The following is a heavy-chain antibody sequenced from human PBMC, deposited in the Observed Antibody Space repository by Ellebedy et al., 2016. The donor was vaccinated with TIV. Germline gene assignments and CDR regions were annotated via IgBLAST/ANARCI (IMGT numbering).Heavy chain of an antibody. CDR2: ISTSSSYI. CDR1: GFIFSSYT. J-gene: IGHJ4*02. D-gene: IGHD2-21*02. CDR3: ARSFRCHHGDCSTWDY. V-gene: IGHV3-21*01. Sequence: PGGSLRLSCAASGFIFSSYTMNWVRQAPGKGLEWVSSISTSSSYIYYADSVKGRFTISRDNAKNSLYLQMNSLRAEDTAVYYCARSFRCHHGDCSTWDYWGQGILVTVSS.